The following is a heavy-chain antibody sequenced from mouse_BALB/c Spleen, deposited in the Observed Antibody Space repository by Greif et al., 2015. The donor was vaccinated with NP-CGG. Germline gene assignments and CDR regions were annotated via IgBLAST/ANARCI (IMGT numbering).Heavy chain of an antibody. CDR3: ARQLGLRVLFAY. D-gene: IGHD3-1*01. J-gene: IGHJ3*01. CDR1: GFTFSSYT. Sequence: EVHLVESGGGLVQPGGSLKLSCAASGFTFSSYTMSWVRQTPEKRLEWVAYISNGGGSTYYPDTVKGRFTISRDNAKNTLYLQMSSLRSEDTAMYYCARQLGLRVLFAYWGQGTLVTVSA. CDR2: ISNGGGST. V-gene: IGHV5-12-2*01.